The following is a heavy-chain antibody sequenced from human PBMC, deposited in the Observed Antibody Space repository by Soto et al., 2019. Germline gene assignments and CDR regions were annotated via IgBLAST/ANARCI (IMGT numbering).Heavy chain of an antibody. D-gene: IGHD4-17*01. J-gene: IGHJ6*02. Sequence: VESLKVSCKGSGYTFTNYWIVWVRQIPWKGLEWMGIIYPGDSDTRYSPSFQGQVTISADRSISTAYLQWSSLKASDTGMYYCARYPTLTDYFFHGMDVWGQGTTVTVSS. CDR2: IYPGDSDT. CDR3: ARYPTLTDYFFHGMDV. CDR1: GYTFTNYW. V-gene: IGHV5-51*01.